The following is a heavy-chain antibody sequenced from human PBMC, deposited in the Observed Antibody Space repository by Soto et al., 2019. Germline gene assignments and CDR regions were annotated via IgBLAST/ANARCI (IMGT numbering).Heavy chain of an antibody. CDR3: AKDIGAGSQFNPRNPDFYDGMAV. J-gene: IGHJ6*01. CDR1: GFTLSDHA. V-gene: IGHV3-30*18. CDR2: TSDDGTNE. D-gene: IGHD3-10*01. Sequence: QVQLVESGGGVVQPGRSLRLSCVTSGFTLSDHAMHWVRQPPGKAPEWVALTSDDGTNEFYADSVQGRFTISRDNSHSTVYLQMSSLRSEDPALYCCAKDIGAGSQFNPRNPDFYDGMAVWGQGNRVTVSS.